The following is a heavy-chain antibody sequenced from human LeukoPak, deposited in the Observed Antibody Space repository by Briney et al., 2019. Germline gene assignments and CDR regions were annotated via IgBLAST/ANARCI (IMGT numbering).Heavy chain of an antibody. V-gene: IGHV1-2*02. CDR3: AKEGYSNGPDP. D-gene: IGHD5-12*01. J-gene: IGHJ5*02. CDR1: GYTLTDHY. CDR2: INPTNGAA. Sequence: ASVKVSCKASGYTLTDHYMHWLRQTPGHGLEWMGWINPTNGAAIYGQTFQGRVTMTRDTSISTVYMELRNLRSDDTGGYYCAKEGYSNGPDPWGPGSLVTVSS.